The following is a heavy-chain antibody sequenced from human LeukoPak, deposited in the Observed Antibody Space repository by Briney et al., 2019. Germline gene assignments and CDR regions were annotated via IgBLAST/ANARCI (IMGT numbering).Heavy chain of an antibody. CDR3: ARDGLVLRFLEWLFLDY. J-gene: IGHJ4*02. CDR2: INRDGSER. D-gene: IGHD3-3*01. V-gene: IGHV3-7*01. Sequence: GGSLRLSCAASGFTFSSYVMSWVRQAPGKGLEWVANINRDGSERYYVDSVKGRFTISRDNAKNSLYLQMNSLRDEDTAVYYCARDGLVLRFLEWLFLDYWGQGTLVTVSS. CDR1: GFTFSSYV.